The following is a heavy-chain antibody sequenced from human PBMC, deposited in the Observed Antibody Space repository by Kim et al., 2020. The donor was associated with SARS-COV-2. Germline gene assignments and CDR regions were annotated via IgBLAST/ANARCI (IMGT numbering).Heavy chain of an antibody. Sequence: SETLSLTCTVSGGSISSSSYYWGWIRQPPGKGLEWIGSIYYSGSTYYNPSLKSRVTISVDTSKNQFSLKLSSVTAADTAVYYCATDGYPRLAPFDYWGQGTLVTVSS. V-gene: IGHV4-39*02. CDR1: GGSISSSSYY. CDR2: IYYSGST. J-gene: IGHJ4*02. CDR3: ATDGYPRLAPFDY. D-gene: IGHD5-12*01.